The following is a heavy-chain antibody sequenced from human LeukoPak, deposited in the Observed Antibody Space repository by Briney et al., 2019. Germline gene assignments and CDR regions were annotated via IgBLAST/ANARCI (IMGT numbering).Heavy chain of an antibody. CDR2: IIPIFGTA. V-gene: IGHV1-69*01. D-gene: IGHD3-9*01. CDR3: ARDGYYDILTGFESFGMDV. Sequence: ASVKVSCKASGGTFISYAISGVRQPPGQGLEWMGGIIPIFGTANYAQKFQGRVTITADESTSTAYMELSSLRSEDTAVYYCARDGYYDILTGFESFGMDVWGKGTTVTVSS. J-gene: IGHJ6*04. CDR1: GGTFISYA.